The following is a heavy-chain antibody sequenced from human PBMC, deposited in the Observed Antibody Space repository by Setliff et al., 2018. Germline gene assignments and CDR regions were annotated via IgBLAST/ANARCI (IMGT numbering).Heavy chain of an antibody. CDR1: GFTLSPYW. Sequence: HPGGSLRLSCAASGFTLSPYWMHWVRQVPGKGLVWVSYINSGGTKIYYADSVEGRFTISRDNGKNSRFLQMNSVRAEDTAVYYCARSINGYQQRYDFWGQGALVTVSS. V-gene: IGHV3-48*03. D-gene: IGHD5-18*01. CDR2: INSGGTKI. CDR3: ARSINGYQQRYDF. J-gene: IGHJ4*02.